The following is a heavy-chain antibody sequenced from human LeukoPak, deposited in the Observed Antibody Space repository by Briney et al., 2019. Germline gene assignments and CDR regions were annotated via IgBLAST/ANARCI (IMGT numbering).Heavy chain of an antibody. J-gene: IGHJ4*02. CDR1: GGSIISSDYH. Sequence: ETLSLTCTVSGGSIISSDYHWGWVRQAPGKGLEWVSFIHNDGNTFYADSVKGRFTISKDNSKNTVCLQMNSLRIEDTAVYYCASTSSWYGGREWAHYFDYWGQGTLVTVSS. CDR2: IHNDGNT. D-gene: IGHD6-13*01. CDR3: ASTSSWYGGREWAHYFDY. V-gene: IGHV3-53*01.